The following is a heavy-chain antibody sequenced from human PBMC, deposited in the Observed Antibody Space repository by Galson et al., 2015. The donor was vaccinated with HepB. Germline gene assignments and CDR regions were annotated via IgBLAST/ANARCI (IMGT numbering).Heavy chain of an antibody. Sequence: PALVKPTQTLTLTCTFSGFSLSTSGMCVSWIRQPPGKALEWLALIDWDDDKYYSTSLKTRLTISKDTSKNQVVLTMTNMDPVDTATYYCARSSEDILTGYCRFNWFDPWGQGTLVTVSS. CDR1: GFSLSTSGMC. CDR3: ARSSEDILTGYCRFNWFDP. CDR2: IDWDDDK. J-gene: IGHJ5*02. V-gene: IGHV2-70*01. D-gene: IGHD3-9*01.